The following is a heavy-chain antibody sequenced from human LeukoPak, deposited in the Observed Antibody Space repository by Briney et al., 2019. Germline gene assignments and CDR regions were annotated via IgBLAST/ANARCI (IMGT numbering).Heavy chain of an antibody. Sequence: ASVKVSCKASGYTFTCYYMHWVRQAPGQGLEWMGWINPNSGGTNYAQKFQGRVTMTRDTSIRTAYMELSRLRSDDTAVYYCARLTTVTATRGGWFDPWGQGSLVTVCS. CDR1: GYTFTCYY. V-gene: IGHV1-2*02. CDR2: INPNSGGT. D-gene: IGHD4-17*01. CDR3: ARLTTVTATRGGWFDP. J-gene: IGHJ5*02.